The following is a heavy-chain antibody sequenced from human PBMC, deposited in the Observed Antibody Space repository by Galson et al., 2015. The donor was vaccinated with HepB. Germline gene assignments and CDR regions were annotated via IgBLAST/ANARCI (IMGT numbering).Heavy chain of an antibody. CDR1: GGSIGSYY. J-gene: IGHJ4*02. CDR3: ARGPYDSSAPGGGYFDY. CDR2: IYYGGST. D-gene: IGHD3-22*01. Sequence: ETLSLTCTVSGGSIGSYYWSWIRQPPGKGLEWIGYIYYGGSTNYNPSLKSRVTISVDTSKNQFSLKLSSVTAADTAVYYCARGPYDSSAPGGGYFDYWGQGTLVTVSS. V-gene: IGHV4-59*01.